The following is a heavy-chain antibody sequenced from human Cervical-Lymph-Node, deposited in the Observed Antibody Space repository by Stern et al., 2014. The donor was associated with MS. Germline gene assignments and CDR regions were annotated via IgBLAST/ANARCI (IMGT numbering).Heavy chain of an antibody. CDR3: AREHNWNYFDL. J-gene: IGHJ4*02. CDR1: GGSITSNGDS. CDR2: IYLGGRS. D-gene: IGHD1-1*01. Sequence: QLQLQESGSGLVKPSPTLSLTCLVSGGSITSNGDSWSWIRQPPGKGLEWIGSIYLGGRSYNNPSLRSRLSMSVDQSKNQFSLRLTSVTAADTAVYFCAREHNWNYFDLWGQGTLVSVSP. V-gene: IGHV4-30-2*01.